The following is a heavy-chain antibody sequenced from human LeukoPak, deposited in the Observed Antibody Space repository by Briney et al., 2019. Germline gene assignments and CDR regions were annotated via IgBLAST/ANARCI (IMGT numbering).Heavy chain of an antibody. V-gene: IGHV4-59*01. CDR2: IYYSGST. D-gene: IGHD6-19*01. J-gene: IGHJ4*02. Sequence: PSETLSLTCTVSGGSISSYYWSWIRQPPGKGLEWIGYIYYSGSTNYNPSLKSRVTISVDTSKNQFSLKLSSVTAADTAVYYCARGAVAYSSGWLYWGQGTLVTVSS. CDR1: GGSISSYY. CDR3: ARGAVAYSSGWLY.